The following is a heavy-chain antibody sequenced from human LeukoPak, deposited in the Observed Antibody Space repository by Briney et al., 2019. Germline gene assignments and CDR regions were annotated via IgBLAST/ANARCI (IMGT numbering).Heavy chain of an antibody. D-gene: IGHD3-16*02. Sequence: PSETLSLTCAVYGGSFSGYYWSWIRQPPGKGLEWIGEIDHSGSTNYNPSLKSRVTISVDTSKNQFSLKLSSVTAADTAVYYCARVPRDYVWGSYRPDAFDIWGQGTMVTVSS. J-gene: IGHJ3*02. CDR2: IDHSGST. CDR3: ARVPRDYVWGSYRPDAFDI. CDR1: GGSFSGYY. V-gene: IGHV4-34*01.